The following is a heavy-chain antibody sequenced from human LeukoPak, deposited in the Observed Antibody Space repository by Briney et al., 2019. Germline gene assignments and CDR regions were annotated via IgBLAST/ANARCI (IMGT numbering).Heavy chain of an antibody. CDR3: ARDNYSSSWSFDY. D-gene: IGHD6-13*01. CDR2: IYYSGST. Sequence: SETLSLTCTVSGGSISSYYWSWIRQPPGKGLEWIGYIYYSGSTNYNPSLKSRVTMSVDTSKNQFSLKLSSVTAADTAVYYCARDNYSSSWSFDYWGQGTLVTVSS. V-gene: IGHV4-59*12. CDR1: GGSISSYY. J-gene: IGHJ4*02.